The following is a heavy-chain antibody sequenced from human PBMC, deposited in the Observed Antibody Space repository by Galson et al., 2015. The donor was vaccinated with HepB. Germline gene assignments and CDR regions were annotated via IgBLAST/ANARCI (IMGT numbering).Heavy chain of an antibody. CDR2: IIPIFGIA. D-gene: IGHD1-26*01. CDR1: GGTFSSYA. Sequence: SVKVSCKASGGTFSSYAISWVRQAPGQGLEWMGGIIPIFGIANYAQKFQGRVTITADKSTSTAYMELSSLRSEDTAVYYCATDSGCSSLEYYFDYWGQGTLVTVSS. J-gene: IGHJ4*02. V-gene: IGHV1-69*10. CDR3: ATDSGCSSLEYYFDY.